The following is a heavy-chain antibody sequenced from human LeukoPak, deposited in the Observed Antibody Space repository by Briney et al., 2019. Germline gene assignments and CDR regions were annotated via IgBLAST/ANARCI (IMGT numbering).Heavy chain of an antibody. J-gene: IGHJ3*02. Sequence: SETLSLTCTVSGGSISSYYWSWIRQPPGKGLEWIGYIYYSGSTNYNPSLKSRVTISVDTSKNQFSLKLSSVTAADTAVYYCARDPGPYGSGANNGFDIWGQGTMVTVSS. V-gene: IGHV4-59*12. CDR1: GGSISSYY. D-gene: IGHD3-10*01. CDR2: IYYSGST. CDR3: ARDPGPYGSGANNGFDI.